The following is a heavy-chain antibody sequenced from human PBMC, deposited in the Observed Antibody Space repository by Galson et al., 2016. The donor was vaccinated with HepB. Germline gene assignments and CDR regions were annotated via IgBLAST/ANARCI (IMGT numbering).Heavy chain of an antibody. Sequence: SLRLSCGCSEFAFSSYWMIWGRHAPGNGLEWLASIKHDGSEEYYLDSVKGRFTISRDNAKNSLSLQMNSRRVEDTAVYYCARDSWDIVVVSPAMFTFDIWGQGTMVTVSS. CDR3: ARDSWDIVVVSPAMFTFDI. J-gene: IGHJ3*02. CDR2: IKHDGSEE. D-gene: IGHD2-2*01. V-gene: IGHV3-7*01. CDR1: EFAFSSYW.